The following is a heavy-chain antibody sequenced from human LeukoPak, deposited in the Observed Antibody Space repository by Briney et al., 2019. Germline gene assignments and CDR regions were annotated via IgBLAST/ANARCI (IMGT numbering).Heavy chain of an antibody. CDR3: AKPSVSSWYSGGFDP. CDR2: ISYDGSNK. D-gene: IGHD6-13*01. Sequence: GSLRLSCAASGFTFSNYGMHWVRQAPGKGLEWVAVISYDGSNKYYADSVKGRFTISRDNSKNTLYLQMNSLRAEDTAVYYCAKPSVSSWYSGGFDPWGQGTLVTVSS. J-gene: IGHJ5*02. V-gene: IGHV3-30*18. CDR1: GFTFSNYG.